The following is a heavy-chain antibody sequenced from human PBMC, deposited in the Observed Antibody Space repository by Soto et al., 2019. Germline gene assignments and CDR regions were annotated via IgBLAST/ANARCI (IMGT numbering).Heavy chain of an antibody. Sequence: GGSLRLSCAASGFTFSSYAMSWVSQAPGKGLEWVSAISGSGGSTYYADSVKGRFTISRDNSKNTLYLQMNSLRAEDTAVYYCAKDRLMNYYDSSGYRDYWGQGTLVTVSS. V-gene: IGHV3-23*01. CDR2: ISGSGGST. CDR3: AKDRLMNYYDSSGYRDY. J-gene: IGHJ4*02. CDR1: GFTFSSYA. D-gene: IGHD3-22*01.